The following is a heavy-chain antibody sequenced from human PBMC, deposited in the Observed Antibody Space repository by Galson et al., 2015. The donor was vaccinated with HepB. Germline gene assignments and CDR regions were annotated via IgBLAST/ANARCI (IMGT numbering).Heavy chain of an antibody. J-gene: IGHJ4*02. CDR3: AKGCRNTAVAD. CDR2: ISASGGST. D-gene: IGHD5-18*01. Sequence: LRLSCAASGFTFTDYAMSWVRQAPGKGLEWVSTISASGGSTYYADSVMGRFTISRDNSKNTLCLQMNSLRAEDTAKYYCAKGCRNTAVADWGQGTLVTVSS. V-gene: IGHV3-23*01. CDR1: GFTFTDYA.